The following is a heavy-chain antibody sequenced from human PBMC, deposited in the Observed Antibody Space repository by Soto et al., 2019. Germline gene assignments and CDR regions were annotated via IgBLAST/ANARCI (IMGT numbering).Heavy chain of an antibody. Sequence: GGSLRLSCAASGFTFSSYGMHWVRQAPGKGLEWVAVISYDGSNKYYADSVKGRLTISRDNSKNTLYLQMNSLRAEDTAVYYCAKDLYYYDSSGPFDYWGQGTLVTVSS. D-gene: IGHD3-22*01. J-gene: IGHJ4*02. CDR2: ISYDGSNK. CDR3: AKDLYYYDSSGPFDY. CDR1: GFTFSSYG. V-gene: IGHV3-30*18.